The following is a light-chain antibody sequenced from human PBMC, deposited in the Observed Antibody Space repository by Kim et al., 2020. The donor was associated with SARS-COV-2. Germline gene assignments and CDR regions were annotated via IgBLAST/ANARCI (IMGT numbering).Light chain of an antibody. Sequence: LSPGERATTACRASQSVSSCFDWYQQKPGRAATRLLYYASSRAAGSTASCSGGGAGTEVILTISSLEPDDVAVYYCQQRSSRSPYTFGQGTKLEI. CDR3: QQRSSRSPYT. CDR2: YAS. V-gene: IGKV3-11*01. CDR1: QSVSSC. J-gene: IGKJ2*01.